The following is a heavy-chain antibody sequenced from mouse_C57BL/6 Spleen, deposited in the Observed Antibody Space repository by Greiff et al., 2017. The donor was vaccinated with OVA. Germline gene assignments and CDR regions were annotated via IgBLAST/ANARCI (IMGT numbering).Heavy chain of an antibody. CDR2: IRNKANGYTT. J-gene: IGHJ3*01. D-gene: IGHD1-1*01. CDR1: GFTFTDYY. V-gene: IGHV7-3*01. Sequence: EVKLQESGGGLVQPGGSLSLSCAASGFTFTDYYMSWVRQPPGKALEWLGFIRNKANGYTTEYSASVKGRFTISRDNSQSILYLQMNALRAEDSATYYCARYDYGSSPWFAYWGQGTLVTVSA. CDR3: ARYDYGSSPWFAY.